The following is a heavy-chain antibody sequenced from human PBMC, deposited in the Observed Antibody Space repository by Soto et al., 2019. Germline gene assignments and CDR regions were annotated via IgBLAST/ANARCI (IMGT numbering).Heavy chain of an antibody. J-gene: IGHJ4*02. CDR2: IYYSGST. Sequence: TSETLSLTCTVSGGPISSGDYYWSWIRQPPGKGLEWIGYIYYSGSTYYNPSLKSRVTISVDTSKNQFSLKLSSVTAADTAVYYCARDQGYYYDSSGYLDYWGQGALVTVSS. CDR1: GGPISSGDYY. V-gene: IGHV4-30-4*01. CDR3: ARDQGYYYDSSGYLDY. D-gene: IGHD3-22*01.